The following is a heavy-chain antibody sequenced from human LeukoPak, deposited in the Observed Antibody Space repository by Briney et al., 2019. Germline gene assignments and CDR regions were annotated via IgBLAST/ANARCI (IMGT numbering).Heavy chain of an antibody. V-gene: IGHV4-4*07. CDR2: IYTSGST. CDR1: GGSISSYY. Sequence: PSETLSLTCTVSGGSISSYYWSWIRQPAGKGLEWIGRIYTSGSTNYNPSLKSRVTISVDTSKNQLSLRLSSVTAADTAVYYCARGTFWGTFDYWGQGTLVTVSS. CDR3: ARGTFWGTFDY. D-gene: IGHD3-16*01. J-gene: IGHJ4*02.